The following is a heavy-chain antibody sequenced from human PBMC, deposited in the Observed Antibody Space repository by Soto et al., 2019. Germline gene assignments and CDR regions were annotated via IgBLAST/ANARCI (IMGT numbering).Heavy chain of an antibody. Sequence: QVQLQQWGAGLLKPSETLSLTCAVYGGSFSGYQWTWIRQTPGKGLEWIGEFNDTGNITYNPSFKSRVTICIDTPKKQSSLKLSAATAADTAVYYCARGLIVWFGELSRRGGYYYDMDVWGKGTTVTVSS. CDR1: GGSFSGYQ. CDR3: ARGLIVWFGELSRRGGYYYDMDV. CDR2: FNDTGNI. V-gene: IGHV4-34*01. J-gene: IGHJ6*03. D-gene: IGHD3-10*01.